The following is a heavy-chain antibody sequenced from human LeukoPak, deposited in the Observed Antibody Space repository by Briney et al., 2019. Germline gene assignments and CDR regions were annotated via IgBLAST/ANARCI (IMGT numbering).Heavy chain of an antibody. D-gene: IGHD5-18*01. CDR1: GGSFSGYY. CDR2: IYHSGST. CDR3: ARVVGYSYGYEDY. V-gene: IGHV4-34*01. J-gene: IGHJ4*02. Sequence: KSSETLSLTCAVYGGSFSGYYWSWIRQPPGKGLEWIGSIYHSGSTYYNPSLKSRVTISVDTSKNQFSLKLSSVTAADTAVYYCARVVGYSYGYEDYWGQGTLVTVSS.